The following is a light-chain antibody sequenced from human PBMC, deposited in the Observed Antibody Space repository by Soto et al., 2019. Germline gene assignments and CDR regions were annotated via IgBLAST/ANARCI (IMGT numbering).Light chain of an antibody. Sequence: DIQMTQSPSSLSASVGDRVTITCQASQNINNYLNWYQQKPGRATKLLIYDASNLEAWVPSRFRGSESRTEFTSTISRLQAEYSATYYCQQYENLPTYGRGTRLEIK. CDR2: DAS. J-gene: IGKJ5*01. V-gene: IGKV1-33*01. CDR1: QNINNY. CDR3: QQYENLPT.